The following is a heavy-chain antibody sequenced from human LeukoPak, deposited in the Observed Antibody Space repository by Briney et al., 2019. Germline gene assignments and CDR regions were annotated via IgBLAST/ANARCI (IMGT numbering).Heavy chain of an antibody. D-gene: IGHD3-3*01. J-gene: IGHJ5*02. CDR2: INHSGST. Sequence: PSETLSLTCAVYGGSFSGYYWSWIRQPPGKGLEWIGEINHSGSTNYNPSLKGRVTISVDTSKNQFSLKLSSVTAADTAVYYCARGAWITIFGVVTRTPFDPWGQGTLVTVSS. CDR1: GGSFSGYY. CDR3: ARGAWITIFGVVTRTPFDP. V-gene: IGHV4-34*01.